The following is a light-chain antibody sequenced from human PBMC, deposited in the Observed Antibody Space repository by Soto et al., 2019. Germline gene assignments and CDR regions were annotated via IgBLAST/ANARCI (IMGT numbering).Light chain of an antibody. V-gene: IGLV2-23*01. CDR2: EGS. J-gene: IGLJ1*01. CDR3: CSYVGRNTYV. CDR1: SSDVGSYNL. Sequence: QSALTQPASVSGSPGQSITISCTGTSSDVGSYNLVSWYQQHPGKAPKLMIYEGSKRPSGVSNRFSGSKSGNTASLTISGLQAEDEADYYCCSYVGRNTYVFGTGTKVTVL.